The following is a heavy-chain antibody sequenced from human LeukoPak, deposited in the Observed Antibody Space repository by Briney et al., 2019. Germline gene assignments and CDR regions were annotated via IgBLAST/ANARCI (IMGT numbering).Heavy chain of an antibody. Sequence: SETLSLTCTVSGGSISSSSYYWGWIRQPPGKGLEWIGSIYYSGSTNYNPSLMSRVTISVDTSKNQFSLKLSSVTAADTAVYYCARGREFYDSTGYLLWGPGTLVTVSS. J-gene: IGHJ4*02. CDR3: ARGREFYDSTGYLL. V-gene: IGHV4-39*07. CDR2: IYYSGST. D-gene: IGHD3-22*01. CDR1: GGSISSSSYY.